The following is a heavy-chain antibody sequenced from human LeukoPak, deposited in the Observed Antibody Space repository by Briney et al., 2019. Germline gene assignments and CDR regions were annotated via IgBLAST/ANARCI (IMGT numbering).Heavy chain of an antibody. Sequence: PGGSLRLSCAASGFTFDDYAMHWVRHAPGKGLEWVSLISWDGGSTYYADSVKGRFTISRDNSKNSLYLQMNSLRAEDTALYYCAKDIRSRATGGTDYWGQGTLVTVSS. CDR2: ISWDGGST. CDR3: AKDIRSRATGGTDY. CDR1: GFTFDDYA. V-gene: IGHV3-43D*03. J-gene: IGHJ4*02. D-gene: IGHD1-26*01.